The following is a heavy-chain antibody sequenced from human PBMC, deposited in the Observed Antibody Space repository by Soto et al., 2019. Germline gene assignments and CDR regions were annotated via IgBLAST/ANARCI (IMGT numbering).Heavy chain of an antibody. CDR3: ARDLSFGSLDFDY. CDR1: GFTFSSYG. CDR2: FWADGRSN. D-gene: IGHD3-16*01. V-gene: IGHV3-33*01. Sequence: GGSLRLSCAASGFTFSSYGMHWVRQAPGKGLEWVADFWADGRSNYYADSVKGRFTISRDNSKNTVFLQMNSLRAEDTAVYYCARDLSFGSLDFDYWGRGTLVTVSS. J-gene: IGHJ4*02.